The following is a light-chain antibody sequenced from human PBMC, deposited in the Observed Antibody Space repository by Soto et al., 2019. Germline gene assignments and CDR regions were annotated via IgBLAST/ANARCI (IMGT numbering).Light chain of an antibody. CDR3: SSYTSTNTPYV. J-gene: IGLJ1*01. V-gene: IGLV2-14*01. CDR2: EVT. Sequence: QSALTQPASVSGSPGQSITISCTGSSSDVGAYNFVSWYQHHPGRAPKLIFYEVTTRPSGVSSRFSGSKSGNTASLTISGLQADDEATYYCSSYTSTNTPYVFGTGTKVTVL. CDR1: SSDVGAYNF.